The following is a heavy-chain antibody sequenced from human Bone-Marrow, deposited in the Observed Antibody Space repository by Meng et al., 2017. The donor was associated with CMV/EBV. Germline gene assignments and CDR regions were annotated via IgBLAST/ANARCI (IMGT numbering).Heavy chain of an antibody. CDR3: ARGGKQTPYGIVVVITEDWYDP. V-gene: IGHV4-34*01. CDR1: GGSFSGYY. J-gene: IGHJ5*02. Sequence: SETLSLTCAVYGGSFSGYYWSWIRQPPGKGLEWIGEINHSGSTNYNPSLKSRVTMTRDTSISTAYMELSRLRSDDTAVYYCARGGKQTPYGIVVVITEDWYDPWGQGTLVTGSS. CDR2: INHSGST. D-gene: IGHD3-22*01.